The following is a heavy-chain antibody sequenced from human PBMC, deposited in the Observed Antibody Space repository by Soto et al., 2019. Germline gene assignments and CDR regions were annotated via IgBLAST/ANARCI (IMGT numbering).Heavy chain of an antibody. V-gene: IGHV4-30-2*01. J-gene: IGHJ5*02. CDR2: IYHNRNT. CDR1: GGSISSGGYS. Sequence: PSETLSLTXAVSGGSISSGGYSWSWFRQPPGKGLEWIGYIYHNRNTYYNPSLKSRVTISVDRSKNQFSLKLSSVTAADTAMYYCARVPSPWGQGTLVTVSS. CDR3: ARVPSP.